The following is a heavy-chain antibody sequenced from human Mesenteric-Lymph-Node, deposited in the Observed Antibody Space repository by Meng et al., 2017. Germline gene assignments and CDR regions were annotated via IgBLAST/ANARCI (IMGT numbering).Heavy chain of an antibody. CDR2: IHSSGST. D-gene: IGHD3-10*01. CDR1: GGSISRCGYY. Sequence: HVQLQEPGPGLVKPSQTLSLTCTVSGGSISRCGYYWSWIRQHPGKGLEWIGYIHSSGSTYYNPSLRSRLTISVDTSKNQFSLKLSSVTAADTAVYYCARASYGSGSPLGESWFDPWGQGTLVTVSS. V-gene: IGHV4-31*03. CDR3: ARASYGSGSPLGESWFDP. J-gene: IGHJ5*02.